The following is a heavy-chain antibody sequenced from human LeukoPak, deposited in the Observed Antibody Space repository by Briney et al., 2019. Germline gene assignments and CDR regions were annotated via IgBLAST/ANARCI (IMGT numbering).Heavy chain of an antibody. CDR3: ARQDYHGGSCSYVAY. CDR2: IRTKPSGYTT. V-gene: IGHV3-73*01. J-gene: IGHJ4*02. Sequence: GGSLRLSCAASGFDLSGFYVHWVRQTSGRGLEWVGLIRTKPSGYTTVYAASVKGRFTVSRDDSKNTAYLQMNSLKAEDTAVYYCARQDYHGGSCSYVAYWGQGTLVTVSS. D-gene: IGHD2-15*01. CDR1: GFDLSGFY.